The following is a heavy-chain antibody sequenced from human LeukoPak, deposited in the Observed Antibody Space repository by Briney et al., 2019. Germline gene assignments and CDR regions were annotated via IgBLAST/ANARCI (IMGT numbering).Heavy chain of an antibody. V-gene: IGHV4-4*07. CDR1: GGSISSYY. D-gene: IGHD3-9*01. CDR3: ARDGLLTGYDY. CDR2: IYTSGST. Sequence: SETLFLTCTVSGGSISSYYWSWIRQPAGKGLEWIGRIYTSGSTNYNPSLNSRVTMSVDTSKNQFSLKLSSVTAADTAVYYCARDGLLTGYDYWGQGNLVTVSS. J-gene: IGHJ4*02.